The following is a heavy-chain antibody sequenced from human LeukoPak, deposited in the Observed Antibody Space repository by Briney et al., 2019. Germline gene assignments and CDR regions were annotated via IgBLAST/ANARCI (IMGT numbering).Heavy chain of an antibody. D-gene: IGHD6-19*01. Sequence: PSETLSLTCTVSGGSISSYYWSWIRQPPGKGLEWIGYINYSGSTNYNPSLKSRVTISVDTSRNQLSLKLTSVTAADTAVYYCARATDSNGWLFDHWGQGTLVTVSS. CDR1: GGSISSYY. V-gene: IGHV4-59*01. J-gene: IGHJ4*02. CDR3: ARATDSNGWLFDH. CDR2: INYSGST.